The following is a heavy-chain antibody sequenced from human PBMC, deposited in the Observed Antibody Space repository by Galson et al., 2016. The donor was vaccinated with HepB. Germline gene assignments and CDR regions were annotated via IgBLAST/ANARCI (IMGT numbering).Heavy chain of an antibody. J-gene: IGHJ4*01. D-gene: IGHD6-6*01. CDR3: AKEISEYGGSFFDY. CDR2: ISASGGDT. CDR1: GFRFRNYA. V-gene: IGHV3-23*01. Sequence: SLRLSCAASGFRFRNYAMAWVRQAPGSGLQWVSGISASGGDTYYGDSVQGRFVVSRDNSENTLYLHMNSLRVEDTAVYYCAKEISEYGGSFFDYWGHGALVTISS.